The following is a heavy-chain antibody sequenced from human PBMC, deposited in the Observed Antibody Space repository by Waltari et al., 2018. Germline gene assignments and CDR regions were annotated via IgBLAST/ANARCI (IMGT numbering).Heavy chain of an antibody. CDR2: IYTSGST. V-gene: IGHV4-4*07. D-gene: IGHD6-13*01. CDR1: GGSISFYY. Sequence: QVQLQESGPGLVKPSETLSLTCTVSGGSISFYYWSWIRQPAGKGLEWIGRIYTSGSTNYNPSLKSRVTISVDKSKNQFSLKLSSVTAADTAVYYCARDRVYGGLDSWDQGTLVTVSS. J-gene: IGHJ4*02. CDR3: ARDRVYGGLDS.